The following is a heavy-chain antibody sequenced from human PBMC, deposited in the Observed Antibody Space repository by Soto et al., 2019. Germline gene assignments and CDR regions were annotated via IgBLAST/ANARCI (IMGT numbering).Heavy chain of an antibody. CDR3: ARVRVLRFLEWYYYYGMDV. V-gene: IGHV4-34*01. CDR1: GGSFSGYY. Sequence: PSETLSLTCAVYGGSFSGYYWRWIRQPPGKGLEWIGEINHSGSATYDPALKSRVTISVDTSKNQFSLKLSSVTAADTAVYYCARVRVLRFLEWYYYYGMDVWGQGTTVT. D-gene: IGHD3-3*01. CDR2: INHSGSA. J-gene: IGHJ6*01.